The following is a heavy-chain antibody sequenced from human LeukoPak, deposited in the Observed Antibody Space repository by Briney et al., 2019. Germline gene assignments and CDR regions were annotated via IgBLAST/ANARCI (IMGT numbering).Heavy chain of an antibody. CDR3: ARDHYYGSGSYYNLFDY. D-gene: IGHD3-10*01. J-gene: IGHJ4*02. CDR2: ISAYNGNT. CDR1: GYTFTSYG. Sequence: ASVKVSCEASGYTFTSYGISWVRQAPGQGLEWMGWISAYNGNTNYALKLQGRVTMTTDTSTSTAYMELRSLRSDDTAVYYCARDHYYGSGSYYNLFDYWGQGTLVTVSS. V-gene: IGHV1-18*01.